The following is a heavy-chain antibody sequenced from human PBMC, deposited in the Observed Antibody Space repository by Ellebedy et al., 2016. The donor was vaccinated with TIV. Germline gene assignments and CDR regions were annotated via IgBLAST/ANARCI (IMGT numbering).Heavy chain of an antibody. J-gene: IGHJ6*02. CDR1: GGSISSYY. Sequence: SETLSLTXTVSGGSISSYYWSWIRQPPGKGLEWIGYIYYSGSTNYNPSLKSRVTISVDTSKNQFSLKLSSVTAADTAVYYCARGRVTAAAGTSSYYYYGMDVWGQGTTVTVSS. V-gene: IGHV4-59*01. D-gene: IGHD6-13*01. CDR2: IYYSGST. CDR3: ARGRVTAAAGTSSYYYYGMDV.